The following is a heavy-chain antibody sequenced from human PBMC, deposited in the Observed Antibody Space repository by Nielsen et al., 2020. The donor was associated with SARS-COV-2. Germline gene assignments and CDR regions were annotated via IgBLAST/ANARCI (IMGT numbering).Heavy chain of an antibody. V-gene: IGHV1-58*02. D-gene: IGHD4-17*01. CDR1: GFTFTSSA. J-gene: IGHJ4*02. CDR3: AADYYGEGGLYYFDY. Sequence: SVKVSCKASGFTFTSSAMQWVRQARGQRLEWIGWIVVGSGNTNYAQKFQERVTITRDMSTGTAYMELSSLRSEDTAVYYCAADYYGEGGLYYFDYWGQGTLVTVSS. CDR2: IVVGSGNT.